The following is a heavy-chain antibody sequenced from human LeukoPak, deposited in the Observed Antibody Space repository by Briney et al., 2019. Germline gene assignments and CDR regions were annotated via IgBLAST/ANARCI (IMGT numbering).Heavy chain of an antibody. CDR3: ARLGFSNSGSYLAPSDY. CDR1: GGSISSYY. V-gene: IGHV4-59*08. Sequence: PSETLSLTCTVSGGSISSYYWSWIRQPPGKGLEWIGYIYYSGGTNYNPSLKSRVTISVDTSKNQFPLKLSSVTAADTAVYYCARLGFSNSGSYLAPSDYWGQGTLVTVSS. J-gene: IGHJ4*02. D-gene: IGHD1-26*01. CDR2: IYYSGGT.